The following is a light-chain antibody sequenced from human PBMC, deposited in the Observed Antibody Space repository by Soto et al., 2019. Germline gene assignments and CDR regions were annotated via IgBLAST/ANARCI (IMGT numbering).Light chain of an antibody. CDR1: QSVRSNY. J-gene: IGKJ1*01. CDR2: GAS. CDR3: QQYYSSRT. V-gene: IGKV3-20*01. Sequence: EIVLTQSPGTLSLSSGERATLSCRASQSVRSNYLAWYQQKLGQAPRLLIYGASSRATGIPDRFGGSGSGTDFTLTISRLEPEDFAVYYCQQYYSSRTFGQGTKVEMK.